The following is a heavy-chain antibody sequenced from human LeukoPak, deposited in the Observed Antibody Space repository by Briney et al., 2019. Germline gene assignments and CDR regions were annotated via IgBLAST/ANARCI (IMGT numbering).Heavy chain of an antibody. CDR1: GYSISSGYY. D-gene: IGHD3-10*01. J-gene: IGHJ6*03. CDR2: IYHSGST. V-gene: IGHV4-38-2*02. CDR3: ARTTMVRGTYYMDV. Sequence: SETLSLTCTVSGYSISSGYYWGWIRQPPGQGLEWIGSIYHSGSTYYNPSLKSRVTISVDTSKNQFSLKLSSVTAADTAVYYCARTTMVRGTYYMDVWGKGTTVTISS.